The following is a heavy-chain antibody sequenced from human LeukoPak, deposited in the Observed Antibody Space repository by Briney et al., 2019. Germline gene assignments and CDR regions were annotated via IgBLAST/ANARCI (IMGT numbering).Heavy chain of an antibody. D-gene: IGHD1-26*01. CDR1: GYTFTSYD. V-gene: IGHV1-8*01. CDR2: MNHNSGNT. Sequence: ASVKVSCKASGYTFTSYDINWVRQATGQGLEWMGWMNHNSGNTGYAQKFQGRVTMTRNTSISTAYMELSSLRSEDTAVYYCARGTVGANFWENYYYMDVWGKGATVTVSS. CDR3: ARGTVGANFWENYYYMDV. J-gene: IGHJ6*03.